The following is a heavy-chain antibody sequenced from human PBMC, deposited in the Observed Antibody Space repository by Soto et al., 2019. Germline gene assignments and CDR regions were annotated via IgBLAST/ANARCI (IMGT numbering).Heavy chain of an antibody. CDR2: ISSSSSTI. V-gene: IGHV3-48*02. D-gene: IGHD2-21*02. Sequence: SHRLCYAASGFNFRNYSMSWVRQAPGKGLEWVSYISSSSSTIYYADSVKDRFTISRDNAKNSLYLQMNSLRDEDTAVYYCARGYGGNSPPGYWGQGTLVTVSS. CDR3: ARGYGGNSPPGY. J-gene: IGHJ4*02. CDR1: GFNFRNYS.